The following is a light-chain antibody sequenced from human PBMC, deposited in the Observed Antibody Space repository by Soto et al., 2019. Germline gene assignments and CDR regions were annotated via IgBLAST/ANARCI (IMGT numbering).Light chain of an antibody. V-gene: IGKV1-39*01. CDR2: AAS. CDR1: QCISSY. Sequence: IQRTRSPSSLSACVGYRVTITCPASQCISSYFNWSQQKPGKAPKLLIYAASTLQSGVPSRFSGSRSGTEFTLTISSLQPDDIATYYCQQYDTYWTFGQGTKVDIK. CDR3: QQYDTYWT. J-gene: IGKJ1*01.